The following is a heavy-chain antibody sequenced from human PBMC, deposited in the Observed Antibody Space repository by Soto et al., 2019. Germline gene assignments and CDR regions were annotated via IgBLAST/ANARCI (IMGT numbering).Heavy chain of an antibody. J-gene: IGHJ4*02. CDR3: ARFSKKYYYDSSGYSN. CDR2: INHSGST. Sequence: SETLSLTCAVYGGSFSGYYWSWIRQPPGKGLEWIGEINHSGSTNYNASLKSRVTISVDTSKNQFSLKLSSVTAADTAVYYCARFSKKYYYDSSGYSNWGQGTLVTVSS. V-gene: IGHV4-34*01. D-gene: IGHD3-22*01. CDR1: GGSFSGYY.